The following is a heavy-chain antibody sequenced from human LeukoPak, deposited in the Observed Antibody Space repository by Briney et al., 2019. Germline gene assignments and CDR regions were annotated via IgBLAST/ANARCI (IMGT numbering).Heavy chain of an antibody. J-gene: IGHJ4*02. D-gene: IGHD3-10*01. CDR1: GDSVSSNSAA. V-gene: IGHV6-1*01. CDR2: TYYRSKWYN. Sequence: SQTLSLTCAISGDSVSSNSAAWNWIRQSPSRGLEWLGRTYYRSKWYNDYAVSVKSRMTINSDTSKNQFSLQLNSVTPEDTAVYYCARENTLVRGTRNPFDYWGRGTLVTVSS. CDR3: ARENTLVRGTRNPFDY.